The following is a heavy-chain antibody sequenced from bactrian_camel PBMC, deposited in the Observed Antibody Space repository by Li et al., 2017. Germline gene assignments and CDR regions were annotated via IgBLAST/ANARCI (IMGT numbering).Heavy chain of an antibody. D-gene: IGHD2*01. CDR1: GATVSSRR. CDR2: IYTGTGNA. Sequence: VQLVESGGGSVQSGGSLRLSCVVSGATVSSRRMSWFRQASGKEREGVATIYTGTGNAHEADSVIGRFTISQDKAKNTVYLQMNSLKPEDTAMYYCAANSRGMWVRPSYDYWGQGTQVTVS. V-gene: IGHV3S40*01. CDR3: AANSRGMWVRPSYDY. J-gene: IGHJ4*01.